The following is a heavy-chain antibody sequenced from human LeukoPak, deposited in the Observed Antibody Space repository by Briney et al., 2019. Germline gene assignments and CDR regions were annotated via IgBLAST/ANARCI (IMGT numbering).Heavy chain of an antibody. D-gene: IGHD6-19*01. CDR1: GFTFNNYW. Sequence: GGSLRLSCAASGFTFNNYWMNWVRQAPGKGLEWVANIKQDGSEKYYVDSVKGRFTISRDNAKNSLYLQMNSLRAEDTAVYYCARKVAVAGTSDHASRYFDYWGQGTLVTVSS. CDR3: ARKVAVAGTSDHASRYFDY. V-gene: IGHV3-7*01. CDR2: IKQDGSEK. J-gene: IGHJ4*02.